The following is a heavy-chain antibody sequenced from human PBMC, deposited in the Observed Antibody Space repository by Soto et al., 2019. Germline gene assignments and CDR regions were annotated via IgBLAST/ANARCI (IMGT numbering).Heavy chain of an antibody. J-gene: IGHJ6*02. V-gene: IGHV3-23*01. Sequence: EVQLLESGGGLVQPRGSLRLSCAASGFTFSSYAMSWVRQAPGKGLEWVSAISGSGGSTYYADSVKGRFTISRDNSKNTLYLQMNSLRAEDTAVYYCATRGYCISTSCYQPYYYYYGMDVWGQGTTVTVSS. D-gene: IGHD2-2*03. CDR3: ATRGYCISTSCYQPYYYYYGMDV. CDR1: GFTFSSYA. CDR2: ISGSGGST.